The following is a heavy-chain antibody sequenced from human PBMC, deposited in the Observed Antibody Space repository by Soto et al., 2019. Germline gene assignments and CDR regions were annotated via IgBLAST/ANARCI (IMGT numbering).Heavy chain of an antibody. CDR3: ARAGGLGAVAVDY. Sequence: QLQLQESGSGLVKPSQTLSLTCAVSGGSISSGGYSWSWIRQPPGKGLEWIGYIYHSGSTYYNPSLKSRVTISVDSSKNQFSLKLSSVTAADTAVYYCARAGGLGAVAVDYWGQGTLVTDSS. D-gene: IGHD6-19*01. J-gene: IGHJ4*02. V-gene: IGHV4-30-2*01. CDR1: GGSISSGGYS. CDR2: IYHSGST.